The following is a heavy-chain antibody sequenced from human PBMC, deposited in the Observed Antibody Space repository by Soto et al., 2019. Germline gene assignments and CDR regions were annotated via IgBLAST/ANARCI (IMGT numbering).Heavy chain of an antibody. CDR2: ISYDGSDK. Sequence: GGSLRLSCAASGFTFSSFGMHWVRQAPGKGLEWVAVISYDGSDKYYADSVKGRFTISRDDSKNTLFLQMNSLRAEDTAVYYCAKTAGYDYVWGSSGLDPWGQGTLVTVSS. J-gene: IGHJ5*02. D-gene: IGHD3-16*01. V-gene: IGHV3-30*18. CDR1: GFTFSSFG. CDR3: AKTAGYDYVWGSSGLDP.